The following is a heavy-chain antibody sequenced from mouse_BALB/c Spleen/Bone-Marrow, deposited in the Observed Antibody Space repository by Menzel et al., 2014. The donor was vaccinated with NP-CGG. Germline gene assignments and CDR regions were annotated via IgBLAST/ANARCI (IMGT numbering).Heavy chain of an antibody. Sequence: QVQLKQSGAELMKPGASVKISCKATGYTFSSYWIEWVKQRPGHGLEWIGEILPGSGSTNYNEKFKGKATFTADTSSNTAYMQRSGLTSEDSAVYYCARSGDYDENYWGQGTLVTVSA. J-gene: IGHJ3*01. V-gene: IGHV1-9*01. CDR3: ARSGDYDENY. CDR2: ILPGSGST. D-gene: IGHD2-4*01. CDR1: GYTFSSYW.